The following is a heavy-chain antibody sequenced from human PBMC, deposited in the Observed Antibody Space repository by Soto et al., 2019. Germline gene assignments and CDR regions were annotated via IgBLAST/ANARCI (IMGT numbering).Heavy chain of an antibody. CDR2: FDPEDAEI. V-gene: IGHV1-24*01. CDR3: AGITMIVVGAYGMDV. D-gene: IGHD3-22*01. J-gene: IGHJ6*02. CDR1: GYTLTELS. Sequence: SVKVSCKVSGYTLTELSMHCVGQSRLKGLEWMGGFDPEDAEIIYAQKFQGRVTMTEDTSTDTAYMELSSLRSEDTAVYYCAGITMIVVGAYGMDVWGQGTTVTVSS.